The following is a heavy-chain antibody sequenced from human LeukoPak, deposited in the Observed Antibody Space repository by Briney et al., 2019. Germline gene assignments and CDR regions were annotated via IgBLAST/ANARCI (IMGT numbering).Heavy chain of an antibody. J-gene: IGHJ4*02. CDR1: GFTFSSYA. D-gene: IGHD2-15*01. CDR3: AKRVAATPSSLFDY. V-gene: IGHV3-23*01. CDR2: ISGSGGST. Sequence: GGSLRLSCAASGFTFSSYAMSWVRQAPGKGLEWVSAISGSGGSTYYADSVKGRFTISRDNSKSTLYLQMNSLRAEDTAVYYCAKRVAATPSSLFDYWGQGTLVTVSS.